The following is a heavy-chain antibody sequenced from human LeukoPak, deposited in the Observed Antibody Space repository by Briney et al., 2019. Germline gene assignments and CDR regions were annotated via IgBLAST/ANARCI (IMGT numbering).Heavy chain of an antibody. CDR2: TSSSSSYI. Sequence: PGGSLRLSCAASGFTFDDYGMSWVRQAPGKGLEWVSSTSSSSSYIYYAGSVKGRFTISRDNAKNSLYLQMNSLRAEDTAVYYCARRARQPGDAFDIWGQGTMVTVSS. V-gene: IGHV3-21*01. D-gene: IGHD1-14*01. CDR3: ARRARQPGDAFDI. CDR1: GFTFDDYG. J-gene: IGHJ3*02.